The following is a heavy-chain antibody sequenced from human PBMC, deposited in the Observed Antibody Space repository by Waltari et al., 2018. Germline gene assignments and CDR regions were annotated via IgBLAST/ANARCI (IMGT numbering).Heavy chain of an antibody. D-gene: IGHD3-22*01. CDR1: GFTFSSYS. V-gene: IGHV3-48*04. CDR2: IGFGNI. J-gene: IGHJ4*02. Sequence: EVQVVASGGGLVQPVGSLRLSCAASGFTFSSYSMNWVRQAPGKGLDWVSYIGFGNIYYADSVRGRFTISRDNTKNSLFLQMNSLGAEDTAIYYCARDDRWGFDYWGQGTLVTVSS. CDR3: ARDDRWGFDY.